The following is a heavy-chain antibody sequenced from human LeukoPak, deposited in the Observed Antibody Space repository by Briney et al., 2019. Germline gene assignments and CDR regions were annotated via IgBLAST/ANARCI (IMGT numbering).Heavy chain of an antibody. Sequence: PSETLSLTCAVYGGSFSAYYWSWIRRPPGKGLEWIGEINHSGSTNYNPSLKSRVTISIDTSKNQFSLEMSSVTAADTAVYYCARGRGARSSRWYNWFDPWGQGTLVTVSS. CDR3: ARGRGARSSRWYNWFDP. D-gene: IGHD6-13*01. CDR1: GGSFSAYY. J-gene: IGHJ5*02. V-gene: IGHV4-34*01. CDR2: INHSGST.